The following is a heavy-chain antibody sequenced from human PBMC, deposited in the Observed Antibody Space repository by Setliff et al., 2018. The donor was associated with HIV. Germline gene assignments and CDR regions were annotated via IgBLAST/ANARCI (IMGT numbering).Heavy chain of an antibody. CDR2: RATTGST. D-gene: IGHD6-19*01. CDR3: ARLRHWLACFDS. Sequence: PSETLSLTCTVSGDSISSYFWSWIRQSPGKGLEWIGFRATTGSTNYNPSLRSRVTISVDTSKNQFSLRLTSVTAADTAVYYCARLRHWLACFDSWGQGTLVTVSS. CDR1: GDSISSYF. V-gene: IGHV4-4*09. J-gene: IGHJ4*02.